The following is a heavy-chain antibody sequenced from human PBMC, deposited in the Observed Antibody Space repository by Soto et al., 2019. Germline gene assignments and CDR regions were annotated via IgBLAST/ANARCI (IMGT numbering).Heavy chain of an antibody. J-gene: IGHJ4*02. CDR2: ISSSTSAI. CDR3: ARDMRNRLGAPPSFDY. Sequence: EVQLVESGGGLVQPRGSLRLSCASSGFTFSSYSMNWVRQAPGKGLEWVSYISSSTSAIYYADSVKGRFTISRDNAKNSLYLQMNSLRDEDTAVYYCARDMRNRLGAPPSFDYWGQGTLVTVSS. D-gene: IGHD1-26*01. CDR1: GFTFSSYS. V-gene: IGHV3-48*02.